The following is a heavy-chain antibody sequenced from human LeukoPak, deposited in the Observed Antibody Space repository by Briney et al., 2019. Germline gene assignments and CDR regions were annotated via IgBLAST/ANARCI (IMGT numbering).Heavy chain of an antibody. J-gene: IGHJ4*02. CDR1: GFTFSSYA. CDR2: INWNGGST. CDR3: ARVGSSGWYVPAEAFDY. V-gene: IGHV3-20*04. Sequence: PGGSLRLSCAASGFTFSSYAMSWVRQAPGKGLEWVSGINWNGGSTGYADSVKGRFTISRDNAKNSLYLQMNSLRAEDTALYYCARVGSSGWYVPAEAFDYWGQGTLVTVSS. D-gene: IGHD6-19*01.